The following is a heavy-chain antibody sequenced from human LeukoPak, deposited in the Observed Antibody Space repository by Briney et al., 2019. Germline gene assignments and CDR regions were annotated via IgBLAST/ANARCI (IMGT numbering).Heavy chain of an antibody. CDR1: GYTFTGYY. Sequence: VALVKVSCKASGYTFTGYYMHWVRQAPGQGLEWMGWINPNSGGTNYAQKFQGRVTMTRDTSISTAYMELRSLRSDDTAVYYCAREEPPVPFDPWGQGTLVTVSS. V-gene: IGHV1-2*02. J-gene: IGHJ5*02. CDR2: INPNSGGT. CDR3: AREEPPVPFDP. D-gene: IGHD1-14*01.